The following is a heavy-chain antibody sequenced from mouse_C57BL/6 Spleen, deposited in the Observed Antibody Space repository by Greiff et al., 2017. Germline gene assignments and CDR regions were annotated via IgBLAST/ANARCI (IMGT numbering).Heavy chain of an antibody. CDR3: ARLDYGSSLYFDY. J-gene: IGHJ2*01. CDR1: GFTFTDYY. V-gene: IGHV7-3*01. D-gene: IGHD1-1*01. CDR2: IRNKTNGYTT. Sequence: EVHLVESGGGLVQPGGSLSLSCAASGFTFTDYYMSWVRQPPGKALEWLGFIRNKTNGYTTEYIASVKGRFTISRDDSQSILYLQMKALRAEDSATYYCARLDYGSSLYFDYWGQGTTLTVSS.